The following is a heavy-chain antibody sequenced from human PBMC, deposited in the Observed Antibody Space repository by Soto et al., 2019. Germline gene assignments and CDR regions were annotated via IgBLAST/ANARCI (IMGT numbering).Heavy chain of an antibody. CDR1: GFTFSSYW. CDR2: INSDGSST. D-gene: IGHD3-10*01. CDR3: ARSFGYGSGSYRFIYGMDV. Sequence: GGSLRLSCAASGFTFSSYWMHWVRQAPGKGLVWVSRINSDGSSTSYADSVKGRFTISRDNAKNTLYLQMNSLRAEDTAVYYCARSFGYGSGSYRFIYGMDVWGQGTTVTVSS. J-gene: IGHJ6*02. V-gene: IGHV3-74*01.